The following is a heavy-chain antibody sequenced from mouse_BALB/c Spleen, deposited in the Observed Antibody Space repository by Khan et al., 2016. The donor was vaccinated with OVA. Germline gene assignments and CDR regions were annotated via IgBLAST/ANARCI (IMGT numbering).Heavy chain of an antibody. CDR1: GFSLSSYG. J-gene: IGHJ3*01. CDR2: IWSGGVT. V-gene: IGHV2-2*02. CDR3: VRNYEYDEDRTY. Sequence: VQLQESGPGLVQPSQCLSITCTVSGFSLSSYGVHWVRQSPGKGLEWLGVIWSGGVTDYYAAFISRLSISQANSKCQAFLKMNSLQANDTAIYYCVRNYEYDEDRTYWGQGTLVTVSA. D-gene: IGHD2-4*01.